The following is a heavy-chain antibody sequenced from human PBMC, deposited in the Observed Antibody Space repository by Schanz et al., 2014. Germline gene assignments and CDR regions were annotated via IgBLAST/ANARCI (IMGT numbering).Heavy chain of an antibody. CDR1: GFSFDDYT. CDR2: IDRDGGHT. CDR3: AKDSRGSSFDMDV. D-gene: IGHD1-26*01. Sequence: VVESGGGLVKPGGSLRLSCAASGFSFDDYTMHWVRQAPGKGLEWVSLIDRDGGHTYYADSVKGRFTISRDNSKNSLYLQMNSLRTEDTALYYCAKDSRGSSFDMDVWGQGTTVTVSS. J-gene: IGHJ6*02. V-gene: IGHV3-43*01.